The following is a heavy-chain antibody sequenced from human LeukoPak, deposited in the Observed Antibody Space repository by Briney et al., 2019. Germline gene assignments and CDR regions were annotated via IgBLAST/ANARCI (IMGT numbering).Heavy chain of an antibody. CDR3: ARGSRYGDSPYYCDF. D-gene: IGHD4-17*01. V-gene: IGHV3-30*02. Sequence: GGSLRLSCAASGFTFGSYGMHWVRQAPGKGLDWVAFVRYDGNNPYYSASVKGRFTISRDNSKNTVLLQMNNLRLEDAAVYYCARGSRYGDSPYYCDFWGQGTLVTVSS. CDR1: GFTFGSYG. CDR2: VRYDGNNP. J-gene: IGHJ4*02.